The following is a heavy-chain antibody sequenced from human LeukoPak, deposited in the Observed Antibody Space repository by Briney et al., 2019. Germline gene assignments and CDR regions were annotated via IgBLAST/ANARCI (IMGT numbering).Heavy chain of an antibody. CDR2: ITSSNSNI. Sequence: GGSLRLSCAASGFTFSDYSMDWVRQAPGKGLERVSYITSSNSNIQYADSVKGRFTISRDNAKKSLYLQMNNLRAEDTAVYYCARDMSSRSWHAFDYWGQGILVTVSS. V-gene: IGHV3-48*01. CDR3: ARDMSSRSWHAFDY. J-gene: IGHJ4*02. D-gene: IGHD6-13*01. CDR1: GFTFSDYS.